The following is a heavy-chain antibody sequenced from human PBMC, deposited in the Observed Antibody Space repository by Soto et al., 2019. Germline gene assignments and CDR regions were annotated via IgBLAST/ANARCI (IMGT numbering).Heavy chain of an antibody. Sequence: EVQLVQSGAEVKKPGESLKISCKGSGYSFTSYWIGWVRQMPGKGLEWMGIIYPGDSDTRYSPSFQGQVTISADKSISTAYLQWSSLKASDTAMYYCARRRGENYYDSSGYYPPGDAFDIWGQGTMVTVSS. CDR1: GYSFTSYW. D-gene: IGHD3-22*01. CDR2: IYPGDSDT. CDR3: ARRRGENYYDSSGYYPPGDAFDI. V-gene: IGHV5-51*03. J-gene: IGHJ3*02.